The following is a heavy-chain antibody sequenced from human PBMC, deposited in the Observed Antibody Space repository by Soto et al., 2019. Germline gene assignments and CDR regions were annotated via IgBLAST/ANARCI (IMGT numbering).Heavy chain of an antibody. V-gene: IGHV3-23*01. CDR2: ISGSGDST. Sequence: AGGSLRLSCAASGFTFSSYAMSWVRQAPGKELGWVSVISGSGDSTYYADSVRGRFTISRDNSKNTLYLQMNSLRAEDTAVYYCAKDRDGAAAGPTKFYGMDVWGQGTTVTVSS. CDR1: GFTFSSYA. J-gene: IGHJ6*02. CDR3: AKDRDGAAAGPTKFYGMDV. D-gene: IGHD6-13*01.